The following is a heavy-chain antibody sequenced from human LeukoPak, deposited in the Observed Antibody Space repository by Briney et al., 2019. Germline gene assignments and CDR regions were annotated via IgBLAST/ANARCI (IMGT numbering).Heavy chain of an antibody. CDR2: IKQDGSEK. J-gene: IGHJ2*01. D-gene: IGHD3-3*01. CDR3: ARYPYYDFWSGYAVGWYFDL. Sequence: PGGSLRLSCAASGFTFSSYWMSWVCQAPGKGLEWVANIKQDGSEKYYVDSVKGRLTISRDNAKNSLYLQMNSLRAEDTAVYYCARYPYYDFWSGYAVGWYFDLWGRGTLVTVSS. V-gene: IGHV3-7*01. CDR1: GFTFSSYW.